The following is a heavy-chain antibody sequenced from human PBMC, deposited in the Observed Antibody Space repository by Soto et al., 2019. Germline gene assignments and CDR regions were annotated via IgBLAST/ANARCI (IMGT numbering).Heavy chain of an antibody. Sequence: SVKVSCKASGGTFSSYAISWVLQAPGQGLEWMGGIIPIFGTANYAQKFQGRVTITADESTSTAYMELSSLRSEDTAVYYCARGYCSGGSCRHINYYYYYGMDVWGQGTTVTVSS. D-gene: IGHD2-15*01. CDR2: IIPIFGTA. V-gene: IGHV1-69*13. J-gene: IGHJ6*02. CDR1: GGTFSSYA. CDR3: ARGYCSGGSCRHINYYYYYGMDV.